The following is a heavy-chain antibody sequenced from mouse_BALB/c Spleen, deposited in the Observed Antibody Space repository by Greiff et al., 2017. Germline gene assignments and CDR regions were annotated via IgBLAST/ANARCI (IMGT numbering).Heavy chain of an antibody. V-gene: IGHV2-6-2*01. CDR2: IWSDGST. CDR1: GFSLTSYG. J-gene: IGHJ4*01. Sequence: QVQLQQSGPDLVAPSQSLSITCTVSGFSLTSYGVHWVRQPPGKGLEWLVVIWSDGSTTYNSALKSRLSISKDNSKSQVFLKMNSLQTDDTAMYYCARHQNYYGSSYDAMDYWGQGTSVTVSS. CDR3: ARHQNYYGSSYDAMDY. D-gene: IGHD1-1*01.